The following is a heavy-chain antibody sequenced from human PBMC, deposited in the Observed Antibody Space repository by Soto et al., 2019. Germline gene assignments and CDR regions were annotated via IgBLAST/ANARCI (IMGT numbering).Heavy chain of an antibody. CDR2: ISSNGGST. V-gene: IGHV3-64D*08. CDR1: GFTFSSYA. CDR3: VKDSAPHTPVPYRYFDY. J-gene: IGHJ4*02. D-gene: IGHD3-16*02. Sequence: GGSLRLSCSASGFTFSSYAMHWVRQAPGKGLEYVSAISSNGGSTYYADSVKGRFTISRDNSKNTLYLQMSSLRAEDTALYYCVKDSAPHTPVPYRYFDYWGQGTLVTVSS.